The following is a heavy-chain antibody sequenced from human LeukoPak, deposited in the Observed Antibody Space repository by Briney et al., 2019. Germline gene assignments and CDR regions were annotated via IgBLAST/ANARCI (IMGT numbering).Heavy chain of an antibody. CDR3: ATMGFLEWPWHWFDP. D-gene: IGHD3-3*01. CDR1: GGSISSYY. V-gene: IGHV4-59*01. J-gene: IGHJ5*02. CDR2: IYYSGST. Sequence: KTSETLSLTCTVSGGSISSYYWSWIRQPPGKGLEWIGYIYYSGSTNYNPSLKSRVTISVDTSKNQFSLKLTSVTAADTAVYYCATMGFLEWPWHWFDPWGQGTLVTVSS.